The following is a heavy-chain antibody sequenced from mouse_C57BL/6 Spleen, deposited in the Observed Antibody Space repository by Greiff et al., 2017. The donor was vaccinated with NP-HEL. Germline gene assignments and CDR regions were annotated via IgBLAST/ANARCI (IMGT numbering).Heavy chain of an antibody. D-gene: IGHD2-4*01. J-gene: IGHJ2*01. CDR1: GYTFTSYW. V-gene: IGHV1-52*01. CDR2: IDPSDSET. CDR3: ARKDDYDEGFDY. Sequence: QVQLQQPGAELVRPGSSVKLSCKASGYTFTSYWMHWVKQRPIQGLEWIGNIDPSDSETHYNQKFKDKATFTVDKSSSTAYMQLSSLTSEDSAVYYCARKDDYDEGFDYWGQGTTLTVSS.